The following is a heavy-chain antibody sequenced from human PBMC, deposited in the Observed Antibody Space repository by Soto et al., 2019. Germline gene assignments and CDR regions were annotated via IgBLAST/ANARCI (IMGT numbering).Heavy chain of an antibody. CDR1: GGSIKVGGYY. J-gene: IGHJ4*02. CDR2: IYYSGTT. D-gene: IGHD5-12*01. CDR3: ARLAYSHYST. Sequence: SETLSLTCTVSGGSIKVGGYYSGWIRQPPGKGLEWVATIYYSGTTYYNPSLKSRLTISLDTSRNQFSLDLTSVTAADTAVYYCARLAYSHYSTWGQGTLVTVSS. V-gene: IGHV4-39*01.